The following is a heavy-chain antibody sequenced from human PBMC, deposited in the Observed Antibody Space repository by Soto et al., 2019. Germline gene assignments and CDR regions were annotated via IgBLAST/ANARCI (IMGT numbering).Heavy chain of an antibody. CDR1: GYTFSTYG. J-gene: IGHJ4*02. V-gene: IGHV1-18*04. Sequence: QVQLVQSGAEVKKPGASMRVSCKASGYTFSTYGTTWIRQAPGQGLEWMAWISGFNGDTKYAQRFQGRVTVTTDTSTTTAYMELRSLRSDDTAVYYCARAHYEILRGSFDYWGQGTLVTVSS. D-gene: IGHD3-16*01. CDR3: ARAHYEILRGSFDY. CDR2: ISGFNGDT.